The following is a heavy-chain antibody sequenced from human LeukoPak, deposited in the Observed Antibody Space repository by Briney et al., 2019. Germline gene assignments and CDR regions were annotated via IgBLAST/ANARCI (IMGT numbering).Heavy chain of an antibody. CDR3: ARDSVVAGLLPYYYYGMDV. D-gene: IGHD2-15*01. Sequence: PGGSLGLSCAASGFTFSSYEMNWVRQAPGKGLEWVSYISSSGSTIYYADSVKGRFTISRDNAKNSLYLQMNSLRAEDTAVYYCARDSVVAGLLPYYYYGMDVWGQGTTVTVSS. CDR2: ISSSGSTI. CDR1: GFTFSSYE. J-gene: IGHJ6*02. V-gene: IGHV3-48*03.